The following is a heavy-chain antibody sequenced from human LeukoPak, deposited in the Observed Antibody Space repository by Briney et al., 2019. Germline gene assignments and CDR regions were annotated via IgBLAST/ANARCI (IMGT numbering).Heavy chain of an antibody. V-gene: IGHV3-11*01. CDR3: ARENGDGYNLYYYYGMDV. Sequence: GGSLRLSCAASGFTFSSYAMSWIRQAPGKGLEWVSYISSSGSTIYYADSVKGRFTISRDNAKNSLYLQMNSLRAEDTAVYYCARENGDGYNLYYYYGMDVWGQGTTVTVSS. CDR2: ISSSGSTI. CDR1: GFTFSSYA. J-gene: IGHJ6*02. D-gene: IGHD5-24*01.